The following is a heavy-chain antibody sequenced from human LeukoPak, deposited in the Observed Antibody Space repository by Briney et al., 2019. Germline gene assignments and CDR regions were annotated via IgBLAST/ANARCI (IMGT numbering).Heavy chain of an antibody. CDR3: ARDPMVSSNGWYYYYGLDV. D-gene: IGHD6-19*01. CDR1: GDSVSSNSAA. Sequence: SQTLSLTCAISGDSVSSNSAAWNWIRQSPSRGLEWLGRTYYRSKWYYDYAASVKSRIIINLDTSKNQFSLQLSSVTPEDTAVYYCARDPMVSSNGWYYYYGLDVWGQGTTVTVSS. J-gene: IGHJ6*02. V-gene: IGHV6-1*01. CDR2: TYYRSKWYY.